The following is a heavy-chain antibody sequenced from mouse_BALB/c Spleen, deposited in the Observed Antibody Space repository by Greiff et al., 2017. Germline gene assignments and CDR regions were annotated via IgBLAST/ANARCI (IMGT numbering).Heavy chain of an antibody. D-gene: IGHD2-14*01. CDR1: GFTFSSYG. J-gene: IGHJ4*01. V-gene: IGHV5-17*02. Sequence: EVKLVESGGGLVQPGGSRKLSCAASGFTFSSYGMHWVRQAPEKGLEWVAYISSGSSTIYYADTVKGRITISRDNPSNTLFLQMTSLRSEDSAMYYCGRTGGTWEYYAMDYWGQGTTVTVSS. CDR2: ISSGSSTI. CDR3: GRTGGTWEYYAMDY.